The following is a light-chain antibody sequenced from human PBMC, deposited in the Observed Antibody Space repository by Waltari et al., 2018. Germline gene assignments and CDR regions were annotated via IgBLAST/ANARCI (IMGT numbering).Light chain of an antibody. V-gene: IGLV4-69*01. CDR1: SGHSSYA. Sequence: QLMLTQSPSASASLGASVKLTCTLSSGHSSYAIAWHQQQPGKGPRYLMKVNSDGSHIKGDGIPDRFSGSSSGAERYLTISRLQSEDEADYYCQTGGFGIWVFGGGTKLTVL. J-gene: IGLJ3*02. CDR3: QTGGFGIWV. CDR2: VNSDGSH.